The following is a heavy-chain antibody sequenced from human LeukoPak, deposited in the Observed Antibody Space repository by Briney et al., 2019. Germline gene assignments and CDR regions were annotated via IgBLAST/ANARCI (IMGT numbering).Heavy chain of an antibody. D-gene: IGHD3-22*01. CDR1: GYTFTVYY. CDR2: INPNSGGT. V-gene: IGHV1-2*06. Sequence: ASVKVSCKASGYTFTVYYMHWVRQAPGQGLEWMGRINPNSGGTNYAQKFRGRVTMTRDTSISTAYMELSRLRSDDTAVYYCASMIVVADAFDIWGQRTMVTVSS. CDR3: ASMIVVADAFDI. J-gene: IGHJ3*02.